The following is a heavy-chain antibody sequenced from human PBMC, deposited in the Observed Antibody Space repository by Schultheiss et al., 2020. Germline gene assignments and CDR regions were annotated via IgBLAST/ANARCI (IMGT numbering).Heavy chain of an antibody. CDR3: ASEAKIFGVFLDDY. CDR2: ISRGSTTI. V-gene: IGHV3-48*01. D-gene: IGHD3-3*01. Sequence: GESLKISCAASGFTFSSYRMNWVRQAPGKGLEWVSYISRGSTTIYYADSVKGRFTISRDNSKNTLYLQMNSLRAEDTAVYYCASEAKIFGVFLDDYWGQGTLVTVAS. CDR1: GFTFSSYR. J-gene: IGHJ4*02.